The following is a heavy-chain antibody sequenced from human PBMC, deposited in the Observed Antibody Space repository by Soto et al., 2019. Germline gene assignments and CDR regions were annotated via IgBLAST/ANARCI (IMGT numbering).Heavy chain of an antibody. CDR1: GFTFSSYG. V-gene: IGHV3-21*01. CDR2: ISSSSSYI. J-gene: IGHJ6*03. Sequence: GGSLRLSCAASGFTFSSYGMHWVRQAPGKGLEWVSSISSSSSYIYYADSVKGRFTISRDNAKNSLYLQMNSLRAEDTAVYYCARFWSGYPSYYYYYMDVWGKGTTVTVSS. D-gene: IGHD3-3*01. CDR3: ARFWSGYPSYYYYYMDV.